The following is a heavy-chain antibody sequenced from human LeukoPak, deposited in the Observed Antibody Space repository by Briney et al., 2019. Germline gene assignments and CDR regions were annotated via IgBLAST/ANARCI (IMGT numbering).Heavy chain of an antibody. Sequence: ASVKVSCKASGYTFTGYYMHWVRQAPGQGLEWMGRINPNSGGTNYAQKFQGRVTMTRDTSISTAYMELSRLRSDDTAVYYCARDQGWGSYRTHPIFDYWGQGTLVTVSS. CDR1: GYTFTGYY. V-gene: IGHV1-2*06. CDR3: ARDQGWGSYRTHPIFDY. D-gene: IGHD3-16*02. CDR2: INPNSGGT. J-gene: IGHJ4*02.